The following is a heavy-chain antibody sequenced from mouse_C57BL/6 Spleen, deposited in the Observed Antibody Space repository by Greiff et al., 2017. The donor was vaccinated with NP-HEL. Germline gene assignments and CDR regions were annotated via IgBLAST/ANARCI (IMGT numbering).Heavy chain of an antibody. Sequence: EVKVVESEGGLVQPGSSMKLSCTASGFTFSDYYMAWVRQVPEKGLEWVANINYDGSSTYYLDSLKSRFIISRDNAKNILYLQMSSLKSEDTATYYCARGLYYGNYDYWGQGTTLTVSS. J-gene: IGHJ2*01. CDR3: ARGLYYGNYDY. CDR2: INYDGSST. V-gene: IGHV5-16*01. D-gene: IGHD2-1*01. CDR1: GFTFSDYY.